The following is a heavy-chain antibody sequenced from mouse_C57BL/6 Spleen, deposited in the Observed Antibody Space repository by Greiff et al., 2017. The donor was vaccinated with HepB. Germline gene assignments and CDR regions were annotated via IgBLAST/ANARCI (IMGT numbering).Heavy chain of an antibody. Sequence: EVMLVESGEGLVKPGGSLKLSCAASGFTFSSYAMSWVRQTPEKRLEWVAYISSGGDYIYYADTVKGRFTISRDNARNTLYLQMSSLKSEDTAMYYCTRDLGASYAMDYWGQGTSVTVSS. V-gene: IGHV5-9-1*02. CDR1: GFTFSSYA. D-gene: IGHD3-1*01. CDR3: TRDLGASYAMDY. J-gene: IGHJ4*01. CDR2: ISSGGDYI.